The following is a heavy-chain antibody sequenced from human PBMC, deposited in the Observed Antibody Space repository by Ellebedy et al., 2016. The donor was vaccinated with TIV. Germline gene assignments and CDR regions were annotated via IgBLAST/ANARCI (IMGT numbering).Heavy chain of an antibody. D-gene: IGHD3-22*01. Sequence: GESLKISCAASGFTFSNAWMSWVRQAPGKGLEWVGRIKSKTDCGTTDYAAPVKGRFTISRDDSKNTLYLQMNSLKTEDTAVYYCTTEGITMIVASPDYWGQGTLVTVSS. CDR1: GFTFSNAW. CDR2: IKSKTDCGTT. J-gene: IGHJ4*02. V-gene: IGHV3-15*01. CDR3: TTEGITMIVASPDY.